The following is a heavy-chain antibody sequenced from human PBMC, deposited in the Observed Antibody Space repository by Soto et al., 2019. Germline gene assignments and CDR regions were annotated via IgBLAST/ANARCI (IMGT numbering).Heavy chain of an antibody. J-gene: IGHJ4*02. V-gene: IGHV1-46*01. D-gene: IGHD4-17*01. CDR3: ARDGPSVTPLDY. CDR2: INPSGGST. CDR1: GYTFTSYY. Sequence: ASVKVSCTASGYTFTSYYMHWVRQAPGQGLEWMGIINPSGGSTSYAQKFQGRVTMTRDTSTSTVYMELSSLRSEDTAVYYCARDGPSVTPLDYWGQGTLVTVSS.